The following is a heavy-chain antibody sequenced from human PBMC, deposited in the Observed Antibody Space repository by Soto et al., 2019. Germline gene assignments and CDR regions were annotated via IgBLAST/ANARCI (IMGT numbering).Heavy chain of an antibody. Sequence: ASVKVSCKASGFTFTSYYMHWVRQAPGQGLEWMGIINPSGGSTTYAQKFQGRVTMTRDTSTSTVYMELSSLRSEDTAVYYCAATLDWGSYDFGGYPSWGQGTLVTVSS. V-gene: IGHV1-46*01. J-gene: IGHJ4*02. CDR1: GFTFTSYY. CDR3: AATLDWGSYDFGGYPS. D-gene: IGHD3-22*01. CDR2: INPSGGST.